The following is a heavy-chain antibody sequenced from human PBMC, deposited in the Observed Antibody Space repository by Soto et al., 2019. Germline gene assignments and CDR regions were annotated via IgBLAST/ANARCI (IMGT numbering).Heavy chain of an antibody. CDR1: GFTFSSYS. Sequence: LRLSCAASGFTFSSYSMNWVRQAPGKGLEWVSSISSSSSYIYYADSVKGRFTISRDNAKNSLYLQMNSLRAEDTAVYYCARDPRKTADRTGWFDTWGQGTLVTVSS. D-gene: IGHD3-16*02. J-gene: IGHJ5*02. V-gene: IGHV3-21*01. CDR3: ARDPRKTADRTGWFDT. CDR2: ISSSSSYI.